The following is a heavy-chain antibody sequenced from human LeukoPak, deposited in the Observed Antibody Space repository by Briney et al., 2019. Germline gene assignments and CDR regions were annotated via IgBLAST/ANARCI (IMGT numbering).Heavy chain of an antibody. V-gene: IGHV3-21*04. D-gene: IGHD3-3*01. J-gene: IGHJ6*02. Sequence: PGGSLRLSCAASGFTFSSYSMNWVRQAPGKGLEWVSSISSSSSYIYYADSVKGRFTISRDNAKNSLYLQMNSLRAEDTAVYYCARVELDKAFWSGYSDHPSYGMDVWGQGTTVTVSS. CDR3: ARVELDKAFWSGYSDHPSYGMDV. CDR1: GFTFSSYS. CDR2: ISSSSSYI.